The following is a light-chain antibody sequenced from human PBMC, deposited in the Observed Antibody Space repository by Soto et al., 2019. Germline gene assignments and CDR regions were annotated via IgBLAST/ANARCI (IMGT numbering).Light chain of an antibody. CDR3: QQRSDWPVT. V-gene: IGKV3-11*01. J-gene: IGKJ3*01. Sequence: EIVLTQSPATLSLSPGERATLSCRASQRVRSYLAWYQQKPGQAPRLLIYDASNRATGIPARFSGSGSGTDFTLTISSLEPEDFAVYYCQQRSDWPVTFGPGTKVDIK. CDR2: DAS. CDR1: QRVRSY.